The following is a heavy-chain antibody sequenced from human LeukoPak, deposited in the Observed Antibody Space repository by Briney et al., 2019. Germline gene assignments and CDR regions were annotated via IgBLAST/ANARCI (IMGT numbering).Heavy chain of an antibody. CDR2: ISTSGST. CDR3: ARGAYYDSSGLIDY. V-gene: IGHV4-4*07. Sequence: SETLSLTCTVSGGSISSYYWSWIRQPAGKGLESIGHISTSGSTNYNPSLKSRVTMSVDTSKNQFSLKLSSVTAADTAVYYCARGAYYDSSGLIDYWGQGTLVTVSS. CDR1: GGSISSYY. D-gene: IGHD3-22*01. J-gene: IGHJ4*02.